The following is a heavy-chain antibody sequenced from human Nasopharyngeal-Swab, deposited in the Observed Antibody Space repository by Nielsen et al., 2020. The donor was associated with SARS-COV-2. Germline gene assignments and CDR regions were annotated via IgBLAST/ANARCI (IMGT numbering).Heavy chain of an antibody. CDR3: ARDSDTRNFDY. CDR2: ISSSSSYI. D-gene: IGHD5-18*01. Sequence: GGSLRLSCAASGFTFSSYSMNWVRQAPGKGLEWVSSISSSSSYIYYADSVKGRFTISRGNAKNSLYLQMNSLRAEDTAVYYCARDSDTRNFDYWGQGTLVTVSS. V-gene: IGHV3-21*01. CDR1: GFTFSSYS. J-gene: IGHJ4*02.